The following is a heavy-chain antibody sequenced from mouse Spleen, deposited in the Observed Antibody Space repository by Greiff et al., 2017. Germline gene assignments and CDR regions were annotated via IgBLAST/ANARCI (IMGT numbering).Heavy chain of an antibody. V-gene: IGHV3-6*01. J-gene: IGHJ3*01. CDR1: GYSITSGYY. Sequence: DVKLQESGPGLVKPSQSLSLTCSVTGYSITSGYYWNWIRQFPGNKLEWMGYISYDGSNNYNPSLKNRISITRDTSKNQFFLKLNSVTTEDTATYYCARRSSIFAYWGQGTLVTVSA. CDR2: ISYDGSN. CDR3: ARRSSIFAY.